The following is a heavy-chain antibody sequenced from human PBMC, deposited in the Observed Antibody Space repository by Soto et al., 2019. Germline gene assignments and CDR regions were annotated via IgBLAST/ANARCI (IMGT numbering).Heavy chain of an antibody. V-gene: IGHV4-39*01. CDR3: AVVDSTENWFDP. CDR1: GGSISSSDFY. D-gene: IGHD3-22*01. Sequence: QLQLQESGPGLVKPSETLSLTCTVSGGSISSSDFYWGWLRQPPGKGLDFIGSMYYSGTTYYNPYLKNRITIAVDTSKNQFSLKLISMTAADKAVYYCAVVDSTENWFDPWGQGALVTVSS. J-gene: IGHJ5*02. CDR2: MYYSGTT.